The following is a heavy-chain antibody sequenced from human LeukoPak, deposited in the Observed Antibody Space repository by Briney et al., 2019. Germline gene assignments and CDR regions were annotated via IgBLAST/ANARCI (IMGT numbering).Heavy chain of an antibody. CDR1: GYSISSGYY. J-gene: IGHJ4*02. Sequence: SETLSLTCAVSGYSISSGYYWGWIRQPPGKGLEWIGSIYHSGSTYYNPSLKSRVTISVDTSKNQFSLKLSSVTAADTAVYYCAREKFNYDLLHYFDYWGQGTQVTVSS. V-gene: IGHV4-38-2*02. CDR3: AREKFNYDLLHYFDY. D-gene: IGHD3-16*01. CDR2: IYHSGST.